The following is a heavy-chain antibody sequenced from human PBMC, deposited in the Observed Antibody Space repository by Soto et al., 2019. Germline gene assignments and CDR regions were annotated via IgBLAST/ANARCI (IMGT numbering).Heavy chain of an antibody. CDR2: IIPIFGTA. CDR3: ASDPDRDGSYLGDDY. V-gene: IGHV1-69*12. J-gene: IGHJ4*02. Sequence: QVQLVQSGAEVKKPGSSVKVSCKASGGTFSSYAISWVRQAPGQGLEWMGGIIPIFGTANYAQKFQGRVTIXXDXSXNTAYMELSSLRSEDTAVYYCASDPDRDGSYLGDDYWGQGTLVTVSS. CDR1: GGTFSSYA. D-gene: IGHD3-16*01.